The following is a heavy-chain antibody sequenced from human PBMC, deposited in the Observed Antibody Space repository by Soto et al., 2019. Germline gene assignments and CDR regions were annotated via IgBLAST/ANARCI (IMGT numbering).Heavy chain of an antibody. CDR3: ASWTLSSYDSSGYEGRYTWFDP. Sequence: SETLSLTCTVSGDSITSYYWSWIRQPPGKGLEWIGCFYYSGSTNYNPSLKIRVTLSVATSKNHFSLKLGFLTVADTAVYYCASWTLSSYDSSGYEGRYTWFDPWGQGTLSPSPQ. J-gene: IGHJ5*02. CDR1: GDSITSYY. V-gene: IGHV4-59*01. D-gene: IGHD3-22*01. CDR2: FYYSGST.